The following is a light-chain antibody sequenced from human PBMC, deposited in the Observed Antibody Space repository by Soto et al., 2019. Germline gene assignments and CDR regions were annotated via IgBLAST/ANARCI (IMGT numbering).Light chain of an antibody. CDR2: AAS. J-gene: IGKJ1*01. V-gene: IGKV3-15*01. CDR3: QQYNKLPLT. CDR1: PSVSID. Sequence: EIVMTHSPATLSVSPGERATLSCRASPSVSIDLAWYQQTPVQAPRLLIHAASTIATGIPFRFSGSASRTELTLTISSLQSEDFTFYYCQQYNKLPLTFGQVTKEEIK.